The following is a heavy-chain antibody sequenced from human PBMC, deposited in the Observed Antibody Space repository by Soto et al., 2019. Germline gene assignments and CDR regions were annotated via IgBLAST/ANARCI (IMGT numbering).Heavy chain of an antibody. CDR2: IIPIFGTA. D-gene: IGHD6-6*01. J-gene: IGHJ6*02. Sequence: SVKVSCKASVGTFISYAIRWVRQAPGQGLEWMGGIIPIFGTANYAQKCQGRVTLTADESTSTAYMELSSLRSEDTAVYYCARGIAARLYYYYGMDVWGQGTTGTVSS. CDR1: VGTFISYA. CDR3: ARGIAARLYYYYGMDV. V-gene: IGHV1-69*13.